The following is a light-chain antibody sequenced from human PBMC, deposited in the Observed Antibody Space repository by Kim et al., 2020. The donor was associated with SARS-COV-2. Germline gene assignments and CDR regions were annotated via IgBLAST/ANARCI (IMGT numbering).Light chain of an antibody. Sequence: QSALTQPASVSGSPGQSITISCTGTSSDVGSYNLVSWYQQNPGKAPKVMIYDVSKRPSGVSNRFSGSKSGNTASLTISGLQPEDEADYYCCSYAGSRTYVVFGGGTQLTVL. CDR2: DVS. CDR3: CSYAGSRTYVV. V-gene: IGLV2-23*02. CDR1: SSDVGSYNL. J-gene: IGLJ2*01.